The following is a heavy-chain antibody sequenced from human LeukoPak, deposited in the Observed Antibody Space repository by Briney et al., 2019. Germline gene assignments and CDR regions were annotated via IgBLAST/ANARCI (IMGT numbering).Heavy chain of an antibody. J-gene: IGHJ4*02. CDR1: GVTFSTYG. CDR3: AKERLTRRYCSGGSCYSRYFDY. Sequence: PGGSLRLSCAASGVTFSTYGMSWVRQAPGKGLEWVSAISGSGGSTYYADSVKGRLTISRDISKNTLYLQMNSLRAEDTAVYYCAKERLTRRYCSGGSCYSRYFDYWGQGTLVTVSS. V-gene: IGHV3-23*01. CDR2: ISGSGGST. D-gene: IGHD2-15*01.